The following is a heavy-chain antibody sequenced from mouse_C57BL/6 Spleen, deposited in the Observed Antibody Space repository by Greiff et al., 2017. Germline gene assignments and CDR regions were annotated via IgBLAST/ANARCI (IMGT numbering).Heavy chain of an antibody. V-gene: IGHV2-3*01. J-gene: IGHJ4*01. Sequence: VMLVESGPGLVAPSQSLSITCTVTGFSLTSYRVSWVRQPPGKGLEWLGVIWGDGSTNYHSAPISRLSISKDNSKSQVFLKLNSLQPDDTATYYCAKQRIYYGKGYYAMDYWGQGTSVTVSS. D-gene: IGHD2-1*01. CDR1: GFSLTSYR. CDR2: IWGDGST. CDR3: AKQRIYYGKGYYAMDY.